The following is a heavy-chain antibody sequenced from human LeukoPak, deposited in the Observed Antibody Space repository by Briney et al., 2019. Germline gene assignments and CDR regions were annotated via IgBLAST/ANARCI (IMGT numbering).Heavy chain of an antibody. D-gene: IGHD3-9*01. CDR2: IIPILGIA. CDR1: GGTFSSYA. Sequence: GASVKVSCKASGGTFSSYAISWVRQAPGQGLEWMGRIIPILGIANYAQKFQGRVTITADKSTSTAYMELSSLRSEDTAVYYCARGRYDILTGWPPEESYWGQGTLVTVSS. J-gene: IGHJ4*02. V-gene: IGHV1-69*04. CDR3: ARGRYDILTGWPPEESY.